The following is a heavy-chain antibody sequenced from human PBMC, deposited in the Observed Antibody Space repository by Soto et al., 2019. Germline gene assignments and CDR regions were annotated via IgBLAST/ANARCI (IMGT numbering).Heavy chain of an antibody. Sequence: GGSLRLSCAASGFTFDDYAMHWVRQAPGKGLEWVSGISWNSGSIGYADSVKGRFTISRDNAKNSLYLQMNSLRAEDTALYYCAKAAQLWRYYFDYWGQGTLVTVSS. CDR2: ISWNSGSI. J-gene: IGHJ4*02. D-gene: IGHD5-18*01. CDR1: GFTFDDYA. V-gene: IGHV3-9*01. CDR3: AKAAQLWRYYFDY.